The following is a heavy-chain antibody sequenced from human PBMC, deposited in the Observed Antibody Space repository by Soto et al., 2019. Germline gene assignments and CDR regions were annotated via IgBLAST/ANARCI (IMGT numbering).Heavy chain of an antibody. CDR3: AREADILNWFDP. CDR1: GFTFSDYW. J-gene: IGHJ5*02. V-gene: IGHV3-7*01. Sequence: PGGSLRLSCAVSGFTFSDYWMSWVRQAPGKGLEWVANIKQDGNEKYYVDSVKGRFTISRDNAKNSLYLQMNSLRAEDTAVYYCAREADILNWFDPWGQGTLVTVSS. D-gene: IGHD3-9*01. CDR2: IKQDGNEK.